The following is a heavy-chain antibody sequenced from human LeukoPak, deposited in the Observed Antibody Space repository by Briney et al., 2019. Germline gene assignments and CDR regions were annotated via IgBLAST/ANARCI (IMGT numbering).Heavy chain of an antibody. CDR3: ARRGFTYGMDV. CDR2: ISSSGSTI. CDR1: RFTFSSYE. Sequence: GGSLRLSCAASRFTFSSYEMNWVRQAPGKGLEWVSYISSSGSTIYYADSVKGRFTISRDNAKNSLYLQMNSLRAEDTAVYYCARRGFTYGMDVWGQGTTVTVSS. V-gene: IGHV3-48*03. J-gene: IGHJ6*02.